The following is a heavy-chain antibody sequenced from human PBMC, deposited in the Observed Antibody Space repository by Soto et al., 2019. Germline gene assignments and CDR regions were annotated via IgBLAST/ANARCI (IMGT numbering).Heavy chain of an antibody. D-gene: IGHD6-19*01. CDR3: ARDENPGYSSGWYYYYYGMDV. V-gene: IGHV1-18*01. Sequence: ASVKVSCKASGYTFTSYGISWVRQAPGQGLEWMGWISAYNGNTNYAQKLQGRVTMTTDTSTSTAYMELRSLRSDDTAVYYCARDENPGYSSGWYYYYYGMDVWGQGTKVTVSS. CDR2: ISAYNGNT. CDR1: GYTFTSYG. J-gene: IGHJ6*02.